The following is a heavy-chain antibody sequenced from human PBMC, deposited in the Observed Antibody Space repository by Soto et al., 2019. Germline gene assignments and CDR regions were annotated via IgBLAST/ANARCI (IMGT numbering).Heavy chain of an antibody. CDR3: TRHRRELRGYYYYYGMDV. J-gene: IGHJ6*02. Sequence: PGGSLRLSCAASGFTFSGSAMHWVRQASGKGLEWVGRIRSKANSYATAYAASVKGRFTISRDDSKNTAYLQMNSLKTEDTAVYYCTRHRRELRGYYYYYGMDVWGQGTTVTVSS. CDR2: IRSKANSYAT. D-gene: IGHD1-7*01. V-gene: IGHV3-73*01. CDR1: GFTFSGSA.